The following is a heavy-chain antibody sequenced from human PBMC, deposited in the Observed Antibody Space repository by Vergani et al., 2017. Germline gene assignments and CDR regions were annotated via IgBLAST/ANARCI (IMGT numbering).Heavy chain of an antibody. CDR1: GWPFSGYK. D-gene: IGHD4-17*01. J-gene: IGHJ4*02. CDR3: AGGGGVTTLGGDY. Sequence: QVQLQQWGAGLLKPSETLSLTCAVYGWPFSGYKWSWIRQPPGKGLEWIGEINHSGSTNYNPSLKSGVTISVDTSKNQFSLKLSTVTAADTGVYYWAGGGGVTTLGGDYWGQGSLVTVSS. CDR2: INHSGST. V-gene: IGHV4-34*01.